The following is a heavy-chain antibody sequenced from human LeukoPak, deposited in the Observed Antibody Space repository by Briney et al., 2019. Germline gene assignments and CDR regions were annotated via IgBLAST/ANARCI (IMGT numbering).Heavy chain of an antibody. Sequence: PGGSLRLSCAASGFTFDDYAMHWVRQAPGKGLEWVSGISWNSGSIGYADSVKGRFTISRDNAKNSLYLQMNSLRAEDTALYHCARGTSRYYYYGMDVWGQGITVTVSS. CDR3: ARGTSRYYYYGMDV. V-gene: IGHV3-9*01. J-gene: IGHJ6*02. CDR1: GFTFDDYA. CDR2: ISWNSGSI. D-gene: IGHD3-9*01.